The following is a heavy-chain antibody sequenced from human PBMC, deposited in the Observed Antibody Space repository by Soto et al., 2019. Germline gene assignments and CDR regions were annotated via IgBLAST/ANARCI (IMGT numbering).Heavy chain of an antibody. V-gene: IGHV3-11*01. CDR2: ISSSGSTI. CDR3: ASSRWELMAVLGY. Sequence: QVQLVESGGGLVKPGGSLRLSCAASGFTFSDYYMSWIRQAPGKGLEWVSYISSSGSTIYYADSVKGRFTISRDNDKNSLDLQMNSLRAEDTAVYYRASSRWELMAVLGYWGQGTLVTVSS. J-gene: IGHJ4*02. D-gene: IGHD1-26*01. CDR1: GFTFSDYY.